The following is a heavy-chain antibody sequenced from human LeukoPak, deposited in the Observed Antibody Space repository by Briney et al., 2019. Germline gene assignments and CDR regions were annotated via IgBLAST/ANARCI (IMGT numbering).Heavy chain of an antibody. J-gene: IGHJ1*01. D-gene: IGHD2-21*02. CDR3: AKESHITVVTSEYFQH. CDR2: IRYDGSNK. V-gene: IGHV3-30*02. Sequence: GGSLRLSCAASGFTFSSYAMHWVRQAPGKGLEWVAFIRYDGSNKYYADSVKGRFTISRDNSKNTLYLQMNSLRAEDTAVYYCAKESHITVVTSEYFQHWGQGTLVTVSS. CDR1: GFTFSSYA.